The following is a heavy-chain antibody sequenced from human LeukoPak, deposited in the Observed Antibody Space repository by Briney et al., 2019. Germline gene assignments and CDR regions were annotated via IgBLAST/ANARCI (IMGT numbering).Heavy chain of an antibody. D-gene: IGHD5-12*01. CDR2: IYPGDSDT. CDR1: GYSFTSYW. J-gene: IGHJ4*02. Sequence: GESLKISCKGSGYSFTSYWIGWVRQMPGKGLEWMGIIYPGDSDTRYSPSFQGQVTISADKSISTAYLRWSSLKASDTAMYYCARLPYSGYDDSGVFDYWGQGTLVTVSS. V-gene: IGHV5-51*01. CDR3: ARLPYSGYDDSGVFDY.